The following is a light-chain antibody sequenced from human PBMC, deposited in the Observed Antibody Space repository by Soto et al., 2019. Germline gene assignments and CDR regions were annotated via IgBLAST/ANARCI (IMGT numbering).Light chain of an antibody. Sequence: EIVLTQSPATLSLSPGERATLSCRASQSVSSYLAWYQQKPGQAPSLVIYTVSTRATGIPARFSGSGSGTEFTLTISSLQSEDFALYYCQQYNNWPYTFGQGTKVDIK. CDR3: QQYNNWPYT. J-gene: IGKJ2*01. V-gene: IGKV3-15*01. CDR1: QSVSSY. CDR2: TVS.